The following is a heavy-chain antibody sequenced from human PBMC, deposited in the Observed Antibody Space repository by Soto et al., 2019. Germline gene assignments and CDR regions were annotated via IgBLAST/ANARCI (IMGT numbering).Heavy chain of an antibody. CDR1: GGSISSTTYY. D-gene: IGHD3-10*01. Sequence: QLQLQESGPGLVKPSETLSLTCTVSGGSISSTTYYWGWIRQPPGKGLEWIGSIYYSGNTYYNPSLKSRVTISVDTSKNQFSLKLRSVTAAVTAVYYCARHYASGNYLRPRALYGMDVWGQGTTVTVSS. V-gene: IGHV4-39*01. CDR2: IYYSGNT. CDR3: ARHYASGNYLRPRALYGMDV. J-gene: IGHJ6*02.